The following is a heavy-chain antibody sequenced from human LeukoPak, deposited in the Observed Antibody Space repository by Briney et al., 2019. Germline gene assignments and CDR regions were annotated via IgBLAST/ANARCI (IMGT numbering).Heavy chain of an antibody. Sequence: GSLRLSCTVSGFTVSSNSMSWIRQPPGKGLEWIGEINHSGSTNYNPSLKSRVTISVDTSKNQFSLKLSSVTAADTAVYYCARARGAFDIWGQGTMVTVSS. V-gene: IGHV4-34*01. CDR2: INHSGST. D-gene: IGHD5-24*01. CDR1: GFTVSSNS. CDR3: ARARGAFDI. J-gene: IGHJ3*02.